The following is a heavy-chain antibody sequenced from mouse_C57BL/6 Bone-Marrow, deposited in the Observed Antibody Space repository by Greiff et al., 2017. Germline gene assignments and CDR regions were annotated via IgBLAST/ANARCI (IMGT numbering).Heavy chain of an antibody. V-gene: IGHV1-26*01. J-gene: IGHJ1*03. CDR2: INPNNGGT. CDR1: GYTFTDYY. Sequence: EVQLQQSGPELVKPGASVKISCKASGYTFTDYYMNWVKQSHGKSLEWIGDINPNNGGTSYNQKFKGKATLTVDKSSSTAYMELRSLTSEDSAVYHCARGLSGYFDVWGTGTTVTVSS. CDR3: ARGLSGYFDV.